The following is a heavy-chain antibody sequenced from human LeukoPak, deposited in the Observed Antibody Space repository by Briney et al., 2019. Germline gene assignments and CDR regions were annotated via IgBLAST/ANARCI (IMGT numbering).Heavy chain of an antibody. CDR3: ARGGSYDFWSGYSSRGGQSIDV. Sequence: PGGSLRLSCAASGFTFSSYWMSWVRQAPGKGLEWVANIKQEGSEKYYVDSVKGRFTISRDNAKNSLYLQMNSLRAEDTAVYYCARGGSYDFWSGYSSRGGQSIDVWGQGTTVTVSS. V-gene: IGHV3-7*01. CDR1: GFTFSSYW. J-gene: IGHJ6*02. D-gene: IGHD3-3*01. CDR2: IKQEGSEK.